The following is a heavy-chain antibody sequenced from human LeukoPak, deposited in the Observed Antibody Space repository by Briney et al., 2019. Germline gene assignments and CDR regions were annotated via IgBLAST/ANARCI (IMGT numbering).Heavy chain of an antibody. D-gene: IGHD6-13*01. J-gene: IGHJ4*02. Sequence: GASVKVSCKASGYTFTSYGISWVRQAPGQGLEWMGRIIPILGIANYAQKFQGRVTITADKSTSTAYMELSSLRSEDTAVYYCARESEAAGTDYWGQGTLVTVSS. CDR3: ARESEAAGTDY. CDR2: IIPILGIA. V-gene: IGHV1-69*04. CDR1: GYTFTSYG.